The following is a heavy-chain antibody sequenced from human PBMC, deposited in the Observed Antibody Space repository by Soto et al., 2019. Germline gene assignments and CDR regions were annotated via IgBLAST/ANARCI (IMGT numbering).Heavy chain of an antibody. CDR1: GGSISSYY. D-gene: IGHD5-18*01. Sequence: SETLSLTCTVSGGSISSYYWSWIRQPPGKGLEWIGYIYYGGNTNYNPSLKSRVTISVDTSKNQFSLKLSSVTAADTAVYYCARGYSYEDWFDPWGQGTLVTVSS. J-gene: IGHJ5*02. CDR2: IYYGGNT. CDR3: ARGYSYEDWFDP. V-gene: IGHV4-59*08.